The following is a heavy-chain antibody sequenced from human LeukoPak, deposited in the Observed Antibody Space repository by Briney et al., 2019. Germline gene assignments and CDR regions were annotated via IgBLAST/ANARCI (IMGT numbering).Heavy chain of an antibody. CDR3: TTALDILTGYYPGHYFDY. D-gene: IGHD3-9*01. Sequence: PGGSLRLSCAASGFTFSSYWMSWVRQAPGKGLEWVGRIKSKTDGGTTDYAAPVKGRFTISRDDSKNTLYLQMNSLKTEDTAVYYCTTALDILTGYYPGHYFDYWGQGTLVTVSS. V-gene: IGHV3-15*01. CDR2: IKSKTDGGTT. CDR1: GFTFSSYW. J-gene: IGHJ4*02.